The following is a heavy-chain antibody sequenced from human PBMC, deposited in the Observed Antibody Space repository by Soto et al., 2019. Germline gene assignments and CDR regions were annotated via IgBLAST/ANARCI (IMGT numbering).Heavy chain of an antibody. CDR1: GFTVSSNY. CDR2: IYSGGST. Sequence: GSLRLSCAASGFTVSSNYMSWVRQAPGKGLEWVSVIYSGGSTYYADSVKGRFTISRDNSKNTLYLQMNSLRAEDTAVYYCARVYSSSWYYFDYWGQGTLVTVSS. D-gene: IGHD6-13*01. CDR3: ARVYSSSWYYFDY. V-gene: IGHV3-53*01. J-gene: IGHJ4*02.